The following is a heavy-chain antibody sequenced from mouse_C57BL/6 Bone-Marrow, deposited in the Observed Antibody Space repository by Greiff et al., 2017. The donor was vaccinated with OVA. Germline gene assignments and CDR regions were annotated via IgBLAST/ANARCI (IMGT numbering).Heavy chain of an antibody. J-gene: IGHJ2*01. CDR2: INPNNGGT. D-gene: IGHD3-1*01. CDR1: GYTFTDYN. CDR3: ARGRRTRGFDY. V-gene: IGHV1-22*01. Sequence: EVQLQQSGPELVKPGASVQMSCKASGYTFTDYNMHWVKQSHGKSLEWIGYINPNNGGTSYNQKFKGKATLTVNKSSSTAYMELRSLTSEDSAVYYCARGRRTRGFDYWGQGTTLTVSS.